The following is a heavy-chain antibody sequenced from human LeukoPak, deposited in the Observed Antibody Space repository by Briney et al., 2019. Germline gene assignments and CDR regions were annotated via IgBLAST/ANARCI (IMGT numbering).Heavy chain of an antibody. CDR3: ARDYFDY. J-gene: IGHJ4*02. Sequence: AGGSLRLSCAASGFTFRSYGMHWVRQAPGKGLEWVAVISYDGSNKYYADSVKGRFTISRDNSKNTLYLQMNSLRAEDTAVYYCARDYFDYWGQGTLVTVSS. CDR1: GFTFRSYG. CDR2: ISYDGSNK. V-gene: IGHV3-30*19.